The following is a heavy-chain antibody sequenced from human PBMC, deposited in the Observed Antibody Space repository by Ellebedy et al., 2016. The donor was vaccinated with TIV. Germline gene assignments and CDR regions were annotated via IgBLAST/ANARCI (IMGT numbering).Heavy chain of an antibody. Sequence: ASVKVSXKASGYTFTSYDINWVRQATGQGLEWMGWMNPNSGNTGYAQKFQGRVTMTRNTSISTAYMELSSLRSEDTAVYYCARGGAGMITFPYTTLLNYYYYGMDVWGQGTTVTVSS. CDR1: GYTFTSYD. V-gene: IGHV1-8*01. CDR3: ARGGAGMITFPYTTLLNYYYYGMDV. CDR2: MNPNSGNT. J-gene: IGHJ6*02. D-gene: IGHD3-16*01.